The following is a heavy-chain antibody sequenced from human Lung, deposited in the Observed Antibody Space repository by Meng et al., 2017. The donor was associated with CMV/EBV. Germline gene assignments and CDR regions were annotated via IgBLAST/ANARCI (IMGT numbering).Heavy chain of an antibody. CDR2: ISGGSGDT. CDR3: AKTFWTGYGPFDL. V-gene: IGHV3-23*01. J-gene: IGHJ3*01. Sequence: GESLKISCAASGFTFGNYVMTWVRQAPGKGLEWVSSISGGSGDTHYASPVHGRFSISRDDSKNTLYLQMNSLRDEDTAVYYCAKTFWTGYGPFDLWGQGTMVTASS. CDR1: GFTFGNYV. D-gene: IGHD3/OR15-3a*01.